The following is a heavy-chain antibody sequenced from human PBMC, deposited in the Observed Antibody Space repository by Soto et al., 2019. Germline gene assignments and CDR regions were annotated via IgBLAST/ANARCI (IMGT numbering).Heavy chain of an antibody. D-gene: IGHD2-15*01. CDR1: GFSFSDYS. CDR2: IDLRGTTT. J-gene: IGHJ4*02. V-gene: IGHV3-23*03. Sequence: GGSLRLSCAASGFSFSDYSMNWVRQAPGKGLEWVSFIDLRGTTTHYSDSVKGRFTIFKDKSMNTVYLQMNSLTVEDAAVYYCTKDRVPDGIYSFDYWGQGALVTVSS. CDR3: TKDRVPDGIYSFDY.